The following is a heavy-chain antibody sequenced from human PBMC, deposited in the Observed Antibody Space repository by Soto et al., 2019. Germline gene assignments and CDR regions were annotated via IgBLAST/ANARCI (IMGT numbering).Heavy chain of an antibody. J-gene: IGHJ6*03. CDR1: GFTFSDYG. CDR2: ISFDGHNK. V-gene: IGHV3-30*03. CDR3: VRGYSSSSGTYYYYYMDV. D-gene: IGHD6-6*01. Sequence: AGGSLRLSCAVSGFTFSDYGMHWVRQAPGKGLEWVAVISFDGHNKYYADSVKGRFTISRHNSKNTLYLQMNSLRAEDTAVYYCVRGYSSSSGTYYYYYMDVWGKGTTVTV.